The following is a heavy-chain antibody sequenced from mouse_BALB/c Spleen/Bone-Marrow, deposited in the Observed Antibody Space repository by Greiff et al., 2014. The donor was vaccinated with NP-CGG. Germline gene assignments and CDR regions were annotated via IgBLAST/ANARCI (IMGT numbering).Heavy chain of an antibody. D-gene: IGHD2-10*02. J-gene: IGHJ2*01. CDR1: GFNIKDYY. V-gene: IGHV14-4*02. CDR3: NEGYGNYGY. CDR2: IDPENGDT. Sequence: EVQLQQSGAELVRSEASVKLSCTASGFNIKDYYVHWVKQRPEQGLEWIGWIDPENGDTEYAPKFQGKATMTADTSSNTAYLQLSSLTSEDTAVYYCNEGYGNYGYWGQGTTLTVSS.